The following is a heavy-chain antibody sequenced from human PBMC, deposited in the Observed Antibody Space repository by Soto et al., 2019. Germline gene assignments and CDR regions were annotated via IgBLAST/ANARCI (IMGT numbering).Heavy chain of an antibody. Sequence: GGSLRLSCAASGFTFRIYEMHWVRQAPGKGMEWVSYIRNSGNTIYYADSVKGRFTISRDNAKNSLYLQMNSLRAEDTAVYYCVRATLYYFDYWRQGTLVTVSS. CDR3: VRATLYYFDY. J-gene: IGHJ4*02. V-gene: IGHV3-48*03. D-gene: IGHD2-15*01. CDR2: IRNSGNTI. CDR1: GFTFRIYE.